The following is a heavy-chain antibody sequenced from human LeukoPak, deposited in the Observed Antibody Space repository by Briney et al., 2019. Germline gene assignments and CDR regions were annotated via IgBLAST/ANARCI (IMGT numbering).Heavy chain of an antibody. D-gene: IGHD3-22*01. CDR1: GGSISSGGYY. J-gene: IGHJ3*02. CDR3: ARVWVVVVGPGAFDI. CDR2: IYYGGST. Sequence: NLSLTCTVSGGSISSGGYYWSWIRQHPGKGLEWIGYIYYGGSTYYNPSLKSRVTISVDTSKNQFSLKLSSVTAADTAVYYCARVWVVVVGPGAFDIWGQGTMVTVSS. V-gene: IGHV4-31*03.